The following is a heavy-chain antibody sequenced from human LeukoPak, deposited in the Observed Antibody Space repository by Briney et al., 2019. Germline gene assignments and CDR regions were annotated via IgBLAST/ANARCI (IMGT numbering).Heavy chain of an antibody. V-gene: IGHV3-64*01. D-gene: IGHD2-2*01. CDR2: ISSNGGST. CDR3: ARGRVVPAAPTFDY. CDR1: GFTFSSYA. Sequence: PGGSLRLSCAASGFTFSSYAMHWVRQAPGKGLEYVSAISSNGGSTYYANSVKGRFTISRDSSKNTLYLQMGSLRAEDMAVYCCARGRVVPAAPTFDYWGQGTLVTVSS. J-gene: IGHJ4*02.